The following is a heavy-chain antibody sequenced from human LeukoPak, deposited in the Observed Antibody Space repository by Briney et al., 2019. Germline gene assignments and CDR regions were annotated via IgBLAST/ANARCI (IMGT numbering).Heavy chain of an antibody. V-gene: IGHV1-46*01. CDR3: ARDLGMYYYGSSGYHHDAFAI. CDR2: INPSGGST. J-gene: IGHJ3*02. D-gene: IGHD3-22*01. CDR1: GYTFTSYY. Sequence: ASVKVSCKASGYTFTSYYMHWVRQAPGQGLEWMGIINPSGGSTSYAQKFQGRVTMTRDTSTSTVYMELSSLRSEDTAVYYCARDLGMYYYGSSGYHHDAFAIWGQGTMVTVSS.